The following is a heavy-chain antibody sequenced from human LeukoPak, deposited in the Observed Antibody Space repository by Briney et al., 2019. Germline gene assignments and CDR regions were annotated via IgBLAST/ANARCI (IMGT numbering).Heavy chain of an antibody. CDR3: ARELSGSISRHFDY. V-gene: IGHV3-74*01. D-gene: IGHD2-15*01. CDR1: GFSFSSYA. J-gene: IGHJ4*02. CDR2: INTDGNIT. Sequence: GGSLRLSCAASGFSFSSYAMHWVRQAPGKGQVWVSRINTDGNITTYADSVKGRFSISRDNTKNALYLQMNSLRAEDTAVFYCARELSGSISRHFDYWGQGTLVTVSS.